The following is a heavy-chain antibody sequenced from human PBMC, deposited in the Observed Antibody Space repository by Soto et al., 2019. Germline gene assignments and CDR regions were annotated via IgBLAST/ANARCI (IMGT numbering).Heavy chain of an antibody. CDR3: ARGKEYSGYDFFY. V-gene: IGHV4-59*01. J-gene: IGHJ4*02. CDR2: IYYSGST. Sequence: QVQLQESGPGLVKPSETLSLTCTVSGGSISSYYWSWIRQPPGKGLEWIGYIYYSGSTNYNPSRKSPITISVDASQDQFSLKLSSVTAADTAVYYCARGKEYSGYDFFYWGQGTMVTVSS. CDR1: GGSISSYY. D-gene: IGHD5-12*01.